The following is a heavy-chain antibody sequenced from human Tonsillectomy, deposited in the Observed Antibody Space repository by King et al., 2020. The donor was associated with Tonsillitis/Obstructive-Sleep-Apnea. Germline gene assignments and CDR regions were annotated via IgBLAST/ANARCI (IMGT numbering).Heavy chain of an antibody. CDR2: IDPSDSYT. J-gene: IGHJ3*02. Sequence: QLVQSGAEVKKPGESLRISCKGSGYSFTSYWISWVRQMPGKGLEWMGRIDPSDSYTNYSPAFQGHVTFSADKSISTAYLQWSSLKASDTAMYYCARLITTGQPQGTDAFDIWGKGTMVTVSS. V-gene: IGHV5-10-1*01. CDR3: ARLITTGQPQGTDAFDI. D-gene: IGHD4-11*01. CDR1: GYSFTSYW.